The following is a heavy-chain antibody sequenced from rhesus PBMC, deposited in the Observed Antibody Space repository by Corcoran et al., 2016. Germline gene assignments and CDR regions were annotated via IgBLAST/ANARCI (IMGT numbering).Heavy chain of an antibody. CDR1: GGSFSSYW. CDR3: ARYPRDCSSTYCSSGGIDY. V-gene: IGHV4-80*01. Sequence: QVKLQQWGEGLVKPSETLSLTCAVYGGSFSSYWWSWIRQPPGKGLEWIGEINGNSGSTNYNPSLKSRVTISKDAAKNQFSLKLSSVTAADSAVYYCARYPRDCSSTYCSSGGIDYWGQGVLVTVSS. D-gene: IGHD2-15*01. CDR2: INGNSGST. J-gene: IGHJ4*01.